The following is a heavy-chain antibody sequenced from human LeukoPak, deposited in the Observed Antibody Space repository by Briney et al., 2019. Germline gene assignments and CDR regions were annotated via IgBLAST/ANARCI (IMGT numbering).Heavy chain of an antibody. V-gene: IGHV3-23*01. CDR2: ISGSGGST. CDR3: AKAPRDGYNAIDY. Sequence: GRSLRLSCAASGFTFSSYGMHWVRQAPGKGLEWVSAISGSGGSTYYADSVKGRFTIFRDNSKNTLYLQMNSLRAEDTAVYYCAKAPRDGYNAIDYWGQGTLVTVSS. D-gene: IGHD5-24*01. CDR1: GFTFSSYG. J-gene: IGHJ4*02.